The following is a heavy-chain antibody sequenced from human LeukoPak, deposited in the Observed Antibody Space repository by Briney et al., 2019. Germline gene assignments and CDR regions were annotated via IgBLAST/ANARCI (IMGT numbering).Heavy chain of an antibody. V-gene: IGHV5-51*01. CDR2: IYPGDSDT. CDR3: ARRASSWEYFDY. D-gene: IGHD6-13*01. J-gene: IGHJ4*02. CDR1: GYSFTSDW. Sequence: GESLKISCKGSGYSFTSDWIGWVRQMPGKGLEWMGIIYPGDSDTRYSPSFQGQAAISADKSINSAYLQWTSLKASDTAIYYCARRASSWEYFDYWGQGTLVIVSS.